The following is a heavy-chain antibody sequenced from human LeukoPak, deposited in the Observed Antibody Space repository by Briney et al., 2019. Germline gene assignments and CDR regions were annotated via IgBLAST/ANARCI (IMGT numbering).Heavy chain of an antibody. J-gene: IGHJ5*02. D-gene: IGHD3-9*01. CDR1: GESLSGYY. V-gene: IGHV4-34*01. CDR3: AKNGQTGFSFDP. CDR2: GGDRGGT. Sequence: SETLSLTCAVYGESLSGYYWSWIRQSPGKGLEWIGEGGDRGGTKYSPSLKSRVTISADTSKNQFSLNLRSVTAADTAVYYCAKNGQTGFSFDPWGQGTLVTVSS.